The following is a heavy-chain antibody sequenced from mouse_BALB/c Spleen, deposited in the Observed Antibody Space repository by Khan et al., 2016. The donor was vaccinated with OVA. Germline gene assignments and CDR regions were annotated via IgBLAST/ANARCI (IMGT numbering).Heavy chain of an antibody. Sequence: QVQLQQFGAELVRPGVSVKLSCKGSGYTFTDFAMHWVKQSHAKSLEWIGVISTYYGDATYNQKFKGKATMTVDKSSSTAYMELARLTSDDSAIYYCARGRGNSRFAYWGQGTLVTVSA. CDR2: ISTYYGDA. D-gene: IGHD2-1*01. J-gene: IGHJ3*01. CDR3: ARGRGNSRFAY. CDR1: GYTFTDFA. V-gene: IGHV1S137*01.